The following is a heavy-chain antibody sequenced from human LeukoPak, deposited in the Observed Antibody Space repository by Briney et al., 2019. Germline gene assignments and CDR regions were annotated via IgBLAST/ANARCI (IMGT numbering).Heavy chain of an antibody. CDR1: GFTFSSYG. V-gene: IGHV3-23*01. J-gene: IGHJ6*03. D-gene: IGHD1-26*01. Sequence: PGGSLRLSCAASGFTFSSYGMSWVRQAPGKGLEWVSAISGSGGSTYYADSVKGRFTISSDNSKNTLYLQMNSLRAEDTAVYYCAKTVPVGATLGYYYYYMDVWGKGTTVTVSS. CDR2: ISGSGGST. CDR3: AKTVPVGATLGYYYYYMDV.